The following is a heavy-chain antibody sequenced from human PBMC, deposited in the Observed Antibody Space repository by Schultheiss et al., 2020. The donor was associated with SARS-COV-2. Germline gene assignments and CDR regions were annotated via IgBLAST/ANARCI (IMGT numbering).Heavy chain of an antibody. CDR3: ARHEAIGHYDFWSGIGPFDY. CDR2: INHSGST. Sequence: SETLSLTCTVSGGSISSYYWSWIRQPPGKGLEWIGEINHSGSTNYNPSLKSRVTISVDTSKNQFSPKLSSVTAADTAMYYCARHEAIGHYDFWSGIGPFDYWGQGTLVTVSS. CDR1: GGSISSYY. D-gene: IGHD3-3*01. V-gene: IGHV4-59*08. J-gene: IGHJ4*02.